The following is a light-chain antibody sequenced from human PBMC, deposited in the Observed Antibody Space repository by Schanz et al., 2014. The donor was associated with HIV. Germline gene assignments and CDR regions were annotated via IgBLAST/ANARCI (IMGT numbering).Light chain of an antibody. J-gene: IGLJ2*01. CDR1: SSDVGGYNH. CDR2: DVT. Sequence: QSALTQPPSASGSPGQSVTISCTGTSSDVGGYNHVSWYQQHPGKAPKLIVYDVTKRPSGVPDRFSGSKSGNTASLTVSGLQAEDEADYYCNSYTSKNTPIFGGGTKLTVL. V-gene: IGLV2-8*01. CDR3: NSYTSKNTPI.